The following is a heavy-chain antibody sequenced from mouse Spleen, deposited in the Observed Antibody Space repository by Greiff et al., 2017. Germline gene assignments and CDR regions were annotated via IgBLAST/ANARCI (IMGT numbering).Heavy chain of an antibody. Sequence: QVQLQQPGTELVKPGASVKLSCKASGYTFTSYWLHWVKQRPGPGLEWIGNINPSNGGTNYNEKFKSKATLPVDKSSSPAYMQLSSLTSEDSAVYYCARTGGYYAMDYWGQGTSVTVSS. CDR2: INPSNGGT. CDR3: ARTGGYYAMDY. J-gene: IGHJ4*01. V-gene: IGHV1-53*01. CDR1: GYTFTSYW.